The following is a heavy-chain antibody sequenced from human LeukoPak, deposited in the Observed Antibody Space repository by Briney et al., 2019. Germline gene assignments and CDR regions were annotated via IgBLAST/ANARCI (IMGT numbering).Heavy chain of an antibody. Sequence: GGSLRLSCAASGFTFSSYGMHWVRQAPGKGLEWVAFIRYDGSNKYYADSVKGRFTISRDNSKNTLHLQMNSLRAEDTAVYYCAKAGMRAYYYDSSGSTGIDYWDQGTLVTVSS. CDR1: GFTFSSYG. J-gene: IGHJ4*02. V-gene: IGHV3-30*02. CDR2: IRYDGSNK. D-gene: IGHD3-22*01. CDR3: AKAGMRAYYYDSSGSTGIDY.